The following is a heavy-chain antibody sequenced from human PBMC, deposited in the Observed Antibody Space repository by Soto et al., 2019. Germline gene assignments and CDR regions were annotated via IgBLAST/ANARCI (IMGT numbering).Heavy chain of an antibody. CDR1: GYTFTSYY. V-gene: IGHV1-46*03. Sequence: ASVKVSRQAFGYTFTSYYMHRVRQAPGQGLEWMGIINPSGGSTSYAQKFQGRVTMTRDTSTSTVYMELSSLRSEDTAVYYCVRDHYRADYGGYNLFEPWGKGTLVTGSS. CDR2: INPSGGST. D-gene: IGHD4-17*01. J-gene: IGHJ5*02. CDR3: VRDHYRADYGGYNLFEP.